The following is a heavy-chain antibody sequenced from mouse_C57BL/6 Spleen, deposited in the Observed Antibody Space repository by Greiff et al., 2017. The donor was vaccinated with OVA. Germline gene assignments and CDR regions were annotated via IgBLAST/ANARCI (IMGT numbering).Heavy chain of an antibody. D-gene: IGHD4-1*01. J-gene: IGHJ2*01. V-gene: IGHV5-17*01. CDR2: ISSGSSTI. CDR3: ATNWDRDY. Sequence: EVKLVESGGGLVKPGGSLKLSCAASGFTFSDYGMHWVRQAPEKGLAWVAYISSGSSTIYYADTVKGRFTISRDNAKNTLFLQMTSLRSEDTAMYYCATNWDRDYWGQGTTLTVSS. CDR1: GFTFSDYG.